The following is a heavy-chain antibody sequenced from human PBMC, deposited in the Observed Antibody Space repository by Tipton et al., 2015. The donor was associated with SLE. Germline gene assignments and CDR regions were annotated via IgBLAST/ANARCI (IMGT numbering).Heavy chain of an antibody. D-gene: IGHD5-12*01. V-gene: IGHV4-34*01. CDR3: ARALVATIPFDY. CDR2: ISHSGST. Sequence: TLSLTCAVYGGSFSGYYWSWIRQPPGKGLEWIGEISHSGSTKYKPSLKSRVTISVDTSKNQFSLKLSSVTAADTAVYYCARALVATIPFDYWGQGILVTVSS. J-gene: IGHJ4*02. CDR1: GGSFSGYY.